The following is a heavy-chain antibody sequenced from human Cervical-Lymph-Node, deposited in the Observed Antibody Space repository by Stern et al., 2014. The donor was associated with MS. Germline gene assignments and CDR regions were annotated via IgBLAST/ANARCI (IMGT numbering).Heavy chain of an antibody. CDR1: GGTFSSYA. D-gene: IGHD2-8*01. J-gene: IGHJ3*02. CDR2: IIPSIGIA. V-gene: IGHV1-69*17. Sequence: MQLVESGAEVKTPGSSVKVSCKASGGTFSSYAIRWVRQAPGQGLEWVGGIIPSIGIAHHAQKFQGRVTITADKSTNTGYMELSSLRSEDTALYYCARDGGGVDIWGQGTMVSVSS. CDR3: ARDGGGVDI.